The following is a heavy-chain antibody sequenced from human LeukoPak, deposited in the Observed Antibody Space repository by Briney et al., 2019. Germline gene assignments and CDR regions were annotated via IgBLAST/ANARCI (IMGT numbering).Heavy chain of an antibody. D-gene: IGHD3-22*01. CDR1: GGSISSGGYS. V-gene: IGHV4-30-2*01. Sequence: SESLSLTCAVSGGSISSGGYSWSWIRQPPGKGLEWIGYIYHSGSTYYNPSLKSRVTISVDRSKNQFSLRLTSVTAADTAVYYCAREGYYDSSGYNWFDPWGQGTLVTVSS. CDR3: AREGYYDSSGYNWFDP. CDR2: IYHSGST. J-gene: IGHJ5*02.